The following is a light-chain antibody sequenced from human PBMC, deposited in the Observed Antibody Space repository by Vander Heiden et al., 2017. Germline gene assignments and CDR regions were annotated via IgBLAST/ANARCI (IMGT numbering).Light chain of an antibody. CDR3: QQYYTTPHT. CDR1: QSVLHSSNNKNY. CDR2: WAS. Sequence: DIVLTQSPDSLAVSLGERATINCKSSQSVLHSSNNKNYLAWYQQKPGQPPKLLIYWASTRESGGPDRFGGSGSGTDFTLAISSLQAEDVAVYYCQQYYTTPHTFGQGTKLEIK. J-gene: IGKJ2*01. V-gene: IGKV4-1*01.